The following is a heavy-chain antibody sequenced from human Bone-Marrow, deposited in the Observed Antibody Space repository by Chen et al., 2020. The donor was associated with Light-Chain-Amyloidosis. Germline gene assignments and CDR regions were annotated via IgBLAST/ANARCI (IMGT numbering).Heavy chain of an antibody. J-gene: IGHJ5*02. CDR3: ATERGAGGWFDP. CDR1: GGSISSGSYY. D-gene: IGHD1-26*01. CDR2: IYTSGST. V-gene: IGHV4-61*02. Sequence: QVQLQESGPGLVKPSQTLSLTCTVSGGSISSGSYYWSWIRQPAGKGLEWIGRIYTSGSTNYNPSLKSRVTISVDTSKNQFSLKLSSVTAADTAVYYCATERGAGGWFDPWGQGTLVTVSS.